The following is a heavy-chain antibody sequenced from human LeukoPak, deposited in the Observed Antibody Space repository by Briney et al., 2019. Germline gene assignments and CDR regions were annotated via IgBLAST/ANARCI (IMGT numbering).Heavy chain of an antibody. CDR1: GFTFSSYW. D-gene: IGHD3-22*01. CDR3: ARDMSYYYDSSGYYDSDY. CDR2: ISGSGDRT. J-gene: IGHJ4*02. V-gene: IGHV3-23*01. Sequence: PGGSLRLSCAASGFTFSSYWMSWVRQAPGKGLEWVSAISGSGDRTHYADSVKGRFTISRDNSKNTLYLQMNSLRAEDTAVYYCARDMSYYYDSSGYYDSDYWGQGTLVTVSS.